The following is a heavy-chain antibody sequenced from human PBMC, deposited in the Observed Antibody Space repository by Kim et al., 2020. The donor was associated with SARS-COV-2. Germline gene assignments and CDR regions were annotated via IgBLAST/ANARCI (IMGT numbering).Heavy chain of an antibody. J-gene: IGHJ4*02. CDR1: GFTFNKAW. Sequence: GGSLRLSCAASGFTFNKAWMSWVRQAPGKGLEWVGRIQTKTDGGTTGYAAPVKDRFTISRDDSKNTLYLQMNSLKTEDTAVYYCTTDLSDYGPFDYWGQGSLVTVSS. V-gene: IGHV3-15*01. CDR2: IQTKTDGGTT. D-gene: IGHD4-17*01. CDR3: TTDLSDYGPFDY.